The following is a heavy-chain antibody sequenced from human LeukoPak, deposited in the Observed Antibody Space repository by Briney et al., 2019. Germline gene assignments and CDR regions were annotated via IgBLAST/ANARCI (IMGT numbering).Heavy chain of an antibody. CDR3: ARGFGYCSGGSCYSGVAGFDY. D-gene: IGHD2-15*01. J-gene: IGHJ4*02. CDR1: GGSISSGSYY. V-gene: IGHV4-61*02. Sequence: PSETLPLTCTVSGGSISSGSYYWSWIRQPAGKGLEWIGRIYTSGSTNYNPSLKSRVTISVDTSKNQFSLKLSSVTAADTAVYYCARGFGYCSGGSCYSGVAGFDYWGQGTLVTVSS. CDR2: IYTSGST.